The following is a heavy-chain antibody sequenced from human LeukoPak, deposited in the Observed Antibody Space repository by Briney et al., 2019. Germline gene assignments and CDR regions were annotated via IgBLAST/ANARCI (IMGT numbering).Heavy chain of an antibody. Sequence: GPSVKVSCKASGYTFTTYGFSWVRQAPGLGLEWMGWISTYNGNTKYAQKIQGRVTMTTDTSTSTAYMELRSLISDDTAVYYCAREGPLRLPYFDPWGQGTLVTVSS. CDR3: AREGPLRLPYFDP. J-gene: IGHJ5*02. V-gene: IGHV1-18*01. D-gene: IGHD4-17*01. CDR1: GYTFTTYG. CDR2: ISTYNGNT.